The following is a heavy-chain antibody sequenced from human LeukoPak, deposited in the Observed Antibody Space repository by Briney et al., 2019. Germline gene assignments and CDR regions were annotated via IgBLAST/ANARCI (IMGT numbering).Heavy chain of an antibody. V-gene: IGHV4-59*01. J-gene: IGHJ5*02. D-gene: IGHD4-17*01. CDR2: IYYSGST. Sequence: PSETLSLTCTVSGGSISSYYWSWIRQPPGKGLEWIGYIYYSGSTNCNPSLKSRVTISVDTSKNQFSLKLSSVTAADTAVYYCARDSTGVTTVTSNWFDPWGQGTLVTVSS. CDR1: GGSISSYY. CDR3: ARDSTGVTTVTSNWFDP.